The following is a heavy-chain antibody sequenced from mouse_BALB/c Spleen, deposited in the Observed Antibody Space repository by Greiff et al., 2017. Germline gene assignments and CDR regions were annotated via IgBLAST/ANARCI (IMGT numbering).Heavy chain of an antibody. J-gene: IGHJ4*01. CDR1: GFNIKDTY. D-gene: IGHD1-1*01. V-gene: IGHV14-3*02. CDR2: IDPANGNT. Sequence: EVQLQQSGAELVKPGASVKLSCTASGFNIKDTYMHWVKQRPEQGLEWIGRIDPANGNTKYDPKFQGKATITADTSSNTAYLQLSSLTSEDTAVYYCARSFHYYGSSYAMDYWGQGTSVTVSS. CDR3: ARSFHYYGSSYAMDY.